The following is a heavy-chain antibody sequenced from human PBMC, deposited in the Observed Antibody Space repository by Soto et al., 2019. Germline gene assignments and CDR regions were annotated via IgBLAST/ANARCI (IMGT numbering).Heavy chain of an antibody. Sequence: EVHLLESGGGLVQPGESLRLSCVASGFSFSSYGMSWVRQAPGKGLEWASIISGSGDAKYYADSVKGRFTISRDNSKNTLYLQMDSLRAEDTAVYYFAKDFASDETSHGPNDYWGQGTLVTVSS. J-gene: IGHJ4*02. D-gene: IGHD2-21*01. CDR3: AKDFASDETSHGPNDY. V-gene: IGHV3-23*01. CDR2: ISGSGDAK. CDR1: GFSFSSYG.